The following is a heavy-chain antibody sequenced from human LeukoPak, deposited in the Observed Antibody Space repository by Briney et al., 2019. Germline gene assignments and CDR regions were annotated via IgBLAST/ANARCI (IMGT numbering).Heavy chain of an antibody. CDR1: GGSISNSLYY. V-gene: IGHV4-39*07. Sequence: SETLSLTCIVSGGSISNSLYYWGWIRQPPGKGLEWIGTMSYSGTTYYNPSLRSGVTISVETSKNQFSLKLSSVTAADTALYYCARLGGDSSGWYRSYFDYWGQGTLVTVSS. D-gene: IGHD6-19*01. CDR2: MSYSGTT. J-gene: IGHJ4*02. CDR3: ARLGGDSSGWYRSYFDY.